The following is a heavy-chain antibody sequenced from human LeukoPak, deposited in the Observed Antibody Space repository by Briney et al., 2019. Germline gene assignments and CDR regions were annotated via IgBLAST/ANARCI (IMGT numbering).Heavy chain of an antibody. V-gene: IGHV4-30-2*01. Sequence: SQTLSLTCAVSGGSISSGGYSWSWIRQPPGKGLEWIGCIYHSGSTYYNSSLKSRVTISVDRSKNQFSLKLSSVTAADTAVYYCARGHYYDSSGYYGGYYYYGMDVWGQGTTVTVSS. D-gene: IGHD3-22*01. CDR1: GGSISSGGYS. J-gene: IGHJ6*02. CDR3: ARGHYYDSSGYYGGYYYYGMDV. CDR2: IYHSGST.